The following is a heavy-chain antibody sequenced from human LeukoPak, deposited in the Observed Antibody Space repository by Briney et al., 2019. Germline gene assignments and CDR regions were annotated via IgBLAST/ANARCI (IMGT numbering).Heavy chain of an antibody. V-gene: IGHV3-7*01. CDR3: ARDTNGWNDY. J-gene: IGHJ4*02. D-gene: IGHD2-8*01. CDR2: IKQDGSVK. Sequence: GGSLRLSCVASGFTFSDYYMTWVRQAPGKGLEWVANIKQDGSVKQYVGSVKGRFTISRDNAKNSLYLQMNSLRAEDTAVYYCARDTNGWNDYWGQGTLVTVSS. CDR1: GFTFSDYY.